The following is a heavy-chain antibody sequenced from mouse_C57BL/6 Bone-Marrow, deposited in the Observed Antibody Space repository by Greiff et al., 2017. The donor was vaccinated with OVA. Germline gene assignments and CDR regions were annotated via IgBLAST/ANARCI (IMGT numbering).Heavy chain of an antibody. CDR1: GFTFSDYG. D-gene: IGHD2-14*01. J-gene: IGHJ3*01. Sequence: EVKLMESGGGLVKPGGSLKLSCAASGFTFSDYGMHWVRQAPEKGLEWVAYISSGSSTIYYADTVKGRFTISRDNAKNTLFLQLTSLRSEDTAMYYCARRYPDYWGQGTLVTVSA. V-gene: IGHV5-17*01. CDR2: ISSGSSTI. CDR3: ARRYPDY.